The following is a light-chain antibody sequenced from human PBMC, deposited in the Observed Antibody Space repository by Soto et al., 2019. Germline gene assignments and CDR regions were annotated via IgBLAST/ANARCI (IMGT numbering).Light chain of an antibody. J-gene: IGLJ1*01. V-gene: IGLV1-44*01. CDR1: SSNIGSNT. Sequence: VLTQPPSASGTPGQRVTISCSGSSSNIGSNTVNWYQQLPGKAPKLLIYSDDQRPSGVPDRFSGSKSGTSASLAISGLQSEDEADYYCAAWDDSLNGVFGTGTKVTVL. CDR3: AAWDDSLNGV. CDR2: SDD.